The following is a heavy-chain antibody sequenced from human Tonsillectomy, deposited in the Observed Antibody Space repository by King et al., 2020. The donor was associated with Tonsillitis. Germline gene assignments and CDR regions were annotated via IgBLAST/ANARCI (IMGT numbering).Heavy chain of an antibody. J-gene: IGHJ3*02. CDR3: ARGRGGTYYYDGFDI. CDR1: GGSITSGTYF. Sequence: QLQESGPGLVKPSETLSLSCTVSGGSITSGTYFWGWIRQPPGKGLEWIGNIYSNGATFYNPSLESRVPLSVDTSKNQLSLTLTSVTAADTAVYYCARGRGGTYYYDGFDIWGTGTNVTVSS. D-gene: IGHD1-26*01. CDR2: IYSNGAT. V-gene: IGHV4-39*02.